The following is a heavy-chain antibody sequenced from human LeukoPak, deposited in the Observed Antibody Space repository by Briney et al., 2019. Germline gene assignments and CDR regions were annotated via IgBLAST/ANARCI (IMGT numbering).Heavy chain of an antibody. D-gene: IGHD2-15*01. J-gene: IGHJ1*01. V-gene: IGHV4-59*01. CDR3: AQKAPYSPADSQH. Sequence: PSETLSLTCTVSGGSITSYFWSWIRQPPGKGLEWIGYIYHSGTTNYNPSLKSRVTISADTSKNQFSLKLSSVTAADTAVYYCAQKAPYSPADSQHWGQGTLVTVSS. CDR2: IYHSGTT. CDR1: GGSITSYF.